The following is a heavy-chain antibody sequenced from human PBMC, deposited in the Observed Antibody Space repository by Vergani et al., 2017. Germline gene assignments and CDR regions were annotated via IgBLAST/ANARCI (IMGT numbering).Heavy chain of an antibody. CDR2: ISGSGGST. CDR1: GFTFSSYA. D-gene: IGHD3-3*01. J-gene: IGHJ4*02. CDR3: LPGSYYDFWSGLSKVGRLPIDY. V-gene: IGHV3-23*01. Sequence: EVQLLESGGGLVQPGGSLRLSCAASGFTFSSYAMSWVRQAPGKGLEWVSAISGSGGSTYYADSVKGRFTISRDNSKNTLYLQMNSLRDEDTAVYYFLPGSYYDFWSGLSKVGRLPIDYWGQGTLVTVSS.